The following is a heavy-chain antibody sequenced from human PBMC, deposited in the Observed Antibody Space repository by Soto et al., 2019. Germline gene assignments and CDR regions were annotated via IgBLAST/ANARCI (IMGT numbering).Heavy chain of an antibody. D-gene: IGHD3-22*01. Sequence: QVQLVQSGAEVKKPGSSVKVSCKASGGTFSSYTISWVRQAPGQGLEWMGRIIPILGIANYAQKFQGRVTIXAXXSTGTAYMELSSLRSEDTAVYYCARDYYDTEGFDPWGQGTLVTVSS. CDR1: GGTFSSYT. J-gene: IGHJ5*02. CDR3: ARDYYDTEGFDP. V-gene: IGHV1-69*08. CDR2: IIPILGIA.